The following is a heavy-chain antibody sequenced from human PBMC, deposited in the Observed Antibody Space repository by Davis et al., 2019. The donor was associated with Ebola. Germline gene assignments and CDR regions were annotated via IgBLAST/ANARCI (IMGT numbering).Heavy chain of an antibody. Sequence: ASVKVSCKASGYTFTSYYMHWVRQAPGQGLEWMGIINPSGGSTSYAQKFQGRVTMTRDTSTSTVYMELGSLRSEDTAVYYCARDDPYDYIWGSYAGSGMDVWGQGTTVTVSS. CDR3: ARDDPYDYIWGSYAGSGMDV. V-gene: IGHV1-46*01. CDR2: INPSGGST. D-gene: IGHD3-16*01. J-gene: IGHJ6*02. CDR1: GYTFTSYY.